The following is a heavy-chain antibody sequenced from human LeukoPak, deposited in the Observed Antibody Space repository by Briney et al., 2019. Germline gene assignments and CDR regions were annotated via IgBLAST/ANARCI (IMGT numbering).Heavy chain of an antibody. CDR3: ARGGGLDV. D-gene: IGHD3-16*01. V-gene: IGHV3-7*03. CDR2: INHNGNVN. J-gene: IGHJ6*02. Sequence: GGSLRLSCVASGFTFSSYWMNWVRQAPGKGLEWVASINHNGNVNYYVDSVKGRFTISRDNAKNSLYLQMSNLRAEDTAVYFCARGGGLDVWGQGATVTVSS. CDR1: GFTFSSYW.